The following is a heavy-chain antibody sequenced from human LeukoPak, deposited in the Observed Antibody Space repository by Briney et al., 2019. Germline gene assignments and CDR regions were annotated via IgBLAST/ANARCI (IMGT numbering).Heavy chain of an antibody. J-gene: IGHJ6*02. Sequence: PGRSLRLSCAASGFTFSSYAMHWVRQAPGKGLEWVAVISYDGSNKYYADSVKGRFTISRDNSKNTLYPQMNSLRAEDTAVYYCAREVAAAVYYYYGMDVWGQGTTVTVSS. V-gene: IGHV3-30-3*01. CDR2: ISYDGSNK. CDR3: AREVAAAVYYYYGMDV. D-gene: IGHD6-13*01. CDR1: GFTFSSYA.